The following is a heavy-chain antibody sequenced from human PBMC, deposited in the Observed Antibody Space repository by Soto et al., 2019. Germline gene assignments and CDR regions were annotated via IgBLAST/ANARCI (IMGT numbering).Heavy chain of an antibody. V-gene: IGHV1-46*03. CDR2: INTSGGST. D-gene: IGHD6-19*01. CDR1: GYTFTSYY. Sequence: QVQLVQSGAEVKKPGASVKVSCKASGYTFTSYYMHCVRQAPGQGLEWMGIINTSGGSTSYAQKCQSRVTMTRDTSTSTVYMELSSLRSEDTAVYYCARAYSSGWNPFDYCGQGTLVTVSS. CDR3: ARAYSSGWNPFDY. J-gene: IGHJ4*02.